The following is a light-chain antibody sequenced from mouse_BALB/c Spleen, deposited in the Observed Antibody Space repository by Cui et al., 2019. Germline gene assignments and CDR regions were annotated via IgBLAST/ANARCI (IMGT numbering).Light chain of an antibody. CDR3: QDDYSYPLT. V-gene: IGKV8-19*01. J-gene: IGKJ5*01. Sequence: MTQSPSPLTVTAGEKVTMSCKSSQSLLNSGNQKNYLTWYQQKPGQPPKLLIYWASTRESGVPDRFTGSGSGTDFTLTISSVQAEDLAVYYCQDDYSYPLTFGAGTKLELK. CDR1: QSLLNSGNQKNY. CDR2: WAS.